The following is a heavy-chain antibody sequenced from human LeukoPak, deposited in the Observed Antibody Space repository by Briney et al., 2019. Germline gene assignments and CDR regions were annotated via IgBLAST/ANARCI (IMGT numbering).Heavy chain of an antibody. V-gene: IGHV6-1*01. CDR3: VRGEQWLKHYFDY. CDR2: TYYRSKWYN. CDR1: GDSVSSNYAT. Sequence: SQTLSLTCAISGDSVSSNYATWTWIRQSPSRGLEWLGRTYYRSKWYNDYAVSVKSRININPDTSRNQFSLQLKSVTPEDSALYYCVRGEQWLKHYFDYWGQGTLVTVSS. J-gene: IGHJ4*02. D-gene: IGHD6-19*01.